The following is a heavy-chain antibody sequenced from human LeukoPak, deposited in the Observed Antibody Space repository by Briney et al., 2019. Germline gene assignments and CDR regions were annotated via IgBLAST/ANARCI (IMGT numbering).Heavy chain of an antibody. V-gene: IGHV1-46*01. Sequence: ASVKVSCKASGYTFTSYYMHWVRQAPGQGLEWMGIINPSGGSTIYAQKFQGRVTMTRDMSTSTVYMELSSLRSEDTAVYYCARVAPNRRYCSGGSCLNYFDYWGQGTLVTVSS. J-gene: IGHJ4*02. D-gene: IGHD2-15*01. CDR3: ARVAPNRRYCSGGSCLNYFDY. CDR2: INPSGGST. CDR1: GYTFTSYY.